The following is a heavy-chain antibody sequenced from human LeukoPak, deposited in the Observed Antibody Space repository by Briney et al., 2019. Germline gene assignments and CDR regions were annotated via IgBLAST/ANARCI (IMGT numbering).Heavy chain of an antibody. V-gene: IGHV4-31*03. J-gene: IGHJ4*02. D-gene: IGHD3-16*02. Sequence: SETLSLTCTVSGGSISSGGYYWSWIRQHPGKGLEWIGYIYYSGSTYYNPSLKSRVTISVDASKNQFSLKLSSVTAADTAVYYCARTMITFGGVIVIPYYFDYWGQGTLVTVSS. CDR3: ARTMITFGGVIVIPYYFDY. CDR1: GGSISSGGYY. CDR2: IYYSGST.